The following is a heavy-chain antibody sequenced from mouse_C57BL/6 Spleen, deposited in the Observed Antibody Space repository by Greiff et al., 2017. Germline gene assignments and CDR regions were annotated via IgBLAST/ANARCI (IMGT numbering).Heavy chain of an antibody. J-gene: IGHJ3*01. Sequence: EVNVVESGGGLVQPKGSLKLSCAASGFSFNTYAMNWVRQAPGKGLEWVARIRSKSNNYATYYADSVKDRITISRDDSESMLYLQMNNLTTEDTAMYYCVRRDDFAYWGQGTLVTVSA. CDR2: IRSKSNNYAT. D-gene: IGHD2-3*01. CDR1: GFSFNTYA. CDR3: VRRDDFAY. V-gene: IGHV10-1*01.